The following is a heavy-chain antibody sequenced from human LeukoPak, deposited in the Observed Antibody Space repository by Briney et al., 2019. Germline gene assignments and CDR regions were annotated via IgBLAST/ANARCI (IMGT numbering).Heavy chain of an antibody. D-gene: IGHD3-22*01. CDR2: INPNSGGT. CDR3: ARDFDSSGYHFDY. V-gene: IGHV1-2*02. J-gene: IGHJ4*02. Sequence: ASVKVSCKASGDTFSSYAITWVRQAPGQGLEWMGWINPNSGGTNYAQKFQGRVTMTRDTSISTAYMELSRLRSDDTAVYYCARDFDSSGYHFDYWGQGTLVTVSS. CDR1: GDTFSSYA.